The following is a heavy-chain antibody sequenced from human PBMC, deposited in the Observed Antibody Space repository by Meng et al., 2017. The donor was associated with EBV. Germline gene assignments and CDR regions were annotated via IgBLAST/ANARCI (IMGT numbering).Heavy chain of an antibody. CDR1: GYTFTSYY. CDR3: VRELVGGTFDY. CDR2: IIPAGGNT. D-gene: IGHD1/OR15-1a*01. Sequence: QVRVVESGAEVKKPGASVKVSCKASGYTFTSYYLHWVRQAPGQGLEWMGIIIPAGGNTNYAQKFRGRFTMTRDTSTSTVYMDLSILTSEDTAVYYCVRELVGGTFDYWGQGTLVTVSS. J-gene: IGHJ4*02. V-gene: IGHV1-46*01.